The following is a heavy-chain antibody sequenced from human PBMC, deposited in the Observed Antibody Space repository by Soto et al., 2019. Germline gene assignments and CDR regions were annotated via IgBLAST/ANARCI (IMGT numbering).Heavy chain of an antibody. Sequence: CISKTTGKGLEWVSAISGSGGSTYYADSVKGRFTISRDNSKNTLYLQMNSLRAEDTAVYYCAKGFRFWIVVVPPVDYSGQAILLTVSS. CDR3: AKGFRFWIVVVPPVDY. CDR2: ISGSGGST. D-gene: IGHD3-22*01. J-gene: IGHJ4*02. V-gene: IGHV3-23*01.